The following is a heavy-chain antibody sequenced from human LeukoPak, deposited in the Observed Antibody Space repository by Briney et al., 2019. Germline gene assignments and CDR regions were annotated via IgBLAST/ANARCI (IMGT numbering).Heavy chain of an antibody. V-gene: IGHV1-46*01. CDR1: GYTFTSYY. J-gene: IGHJ5*02. CDR3: ARDRSSRYSSSEGCFDP. Sequence: ASVKVSCKASGYTFTSYYIHWVRQAPGQGLEWMGMINPSGGSTTYAQRFQGRITMTRDTSTTTVYMELSSLRSEDTALYYCARDRSSRYSSSEGCFDPWGQGTLVTVSS. CDR2: INPSGGST. D-gene: IGHD6-13*01.